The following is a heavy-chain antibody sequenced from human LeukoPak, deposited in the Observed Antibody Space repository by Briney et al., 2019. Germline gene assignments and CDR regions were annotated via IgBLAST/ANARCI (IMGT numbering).Heavy chain of an antibody. Sequence: SVKVSCKASGYTFTSYAISWVRQAPGQGLEWMGGIIPIFGTANYAQKFQGRVTITADESTSTAYMELSSLRSEDTAVYYCARETQPGYSSGWYRSYFDYWGQGTLVTVSS. V-gene: IGHV1-69*13. CDR3: ARETQPGYSSGWYRSYFDY. J-gene: IGHJ4*02. CDR2: IIPIFGTA. D-gene: IGHD6-19*01. CDR1: GYTFTSYA.